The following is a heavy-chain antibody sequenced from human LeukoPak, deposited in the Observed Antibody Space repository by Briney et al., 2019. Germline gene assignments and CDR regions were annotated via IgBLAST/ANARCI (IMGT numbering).Heavy chain of an antibody. CDR3: ARWLNFDWLSKGHAFDI. J-gene: IGHJ3*02. D-gene: IGHD3-9*01. Sequence: SETLSLTCTVSGGSISSYYWSWIRQPPGKGLEWIGYIYYSGSTNYNPSLKSRVPISVDTSKHQLSLKLSSVTAADTAVYYCARWLNFDWLSKGHAFDIWGQRTRVTVSS. CDR1: GGSISSYY. V-gene: IGHV4-59*01. CDR2: IYYSGST.